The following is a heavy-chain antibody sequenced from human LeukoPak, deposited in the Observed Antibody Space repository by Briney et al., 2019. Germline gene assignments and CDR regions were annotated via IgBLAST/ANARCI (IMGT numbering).Heavy chain of an antibody. CDR1: GFTFSSYS. D-gene: IGHD1-1*01. V-gene: IGHV3-21*01. Sequence: GGSLRLSCAASGFTFSSYSMNWVRQAPGKGLEWVSSISSSSSYIYYADSVKGRFTISRDNAKNSLYLQMNSLRAEDTAVYYCARDRRLEYFPEPSRIMPDYWGQGTLVTVSS. CDR2: ISSSSSYI. J-gene: IGHJ4*02. CDR3: ARDRRLEYFPEPSRIMPDY.